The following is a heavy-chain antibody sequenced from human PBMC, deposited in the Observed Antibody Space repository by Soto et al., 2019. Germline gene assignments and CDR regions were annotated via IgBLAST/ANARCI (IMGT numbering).Heavy chain of an antibody. CDR2: IKEDGSEK. J-gene: IGHJ6*02. Sequence: GGSLRLSCAASGFAFSSSWMSWVRQAPGKGLEWVANIKEDGSEKDYVDPVKGRFTITRDNAKNSLYLQMNNLRAEDTAVYFCTRKRFGMDVWGQGTTVTVSS. CDR3: TRKRFGMDV. V-gene: IGHV3-7*03. CDR1: GFAFSSSW.